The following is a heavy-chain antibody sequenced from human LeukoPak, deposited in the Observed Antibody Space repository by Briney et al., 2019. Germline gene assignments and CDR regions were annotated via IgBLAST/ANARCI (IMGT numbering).Heavy chain of an antibody. V-gene: IGHV1-46*01. D-gene: IGHD3-22*01. J-gene: IGHJ4*02. CDR2: INPSGGST. CDR3: ARGPYYDSSGYYYSPWWYFDY. CDR1: GYTFTSYY. Sequence: ASVKVSCKASGYTFTSYYIHWVRQAPGQGLEWMGIINPSGGSTSYAQKFQGRVTMTRDTSTSTVYMELSSLRSEDTAVYYCARGPYYDSSGYYYSPWWYFDYWGQGTLVTVSS.